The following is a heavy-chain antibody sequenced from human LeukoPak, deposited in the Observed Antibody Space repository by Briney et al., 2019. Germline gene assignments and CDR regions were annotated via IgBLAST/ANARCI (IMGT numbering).Heavy chain of an antibody. CDR1: GGSISSSNW. Sequence: SETLSLTCAVSGGSISSSNWWSWVRQPPGKGLEWIGEIYHSGSTNYNPSLKSRVTISVDKSKNQFSLKLSSVTAADTAMYYCAREYSSSWYWFDPWGQGTLVTVSS. CDR3: AREYSSSWYWFDP. D-gene: IGHD6-13*01. J-gene: IGHJ5*02. V-gene: IGHV4-4*02. CDR2: IYHSGST.